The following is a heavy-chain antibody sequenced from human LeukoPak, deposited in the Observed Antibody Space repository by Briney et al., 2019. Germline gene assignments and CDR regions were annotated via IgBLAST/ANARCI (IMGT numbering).Heavy chain of an antibody. D-gene: IGHD3-22*01. CDR1: EFDFSSHA. CDR3: ARDRGDSSGYLEDYFDY. V-gene: IGHV3-23*01. J-gene: IGHJ4*02. Sequence: GGSLRLSCAASEFDFSSHAMTWVRQAPGKGLEWVSAISISGSKTYYADSVKGRFTISRDNSKNTLYLQMNSLRAEDTAVYYCARDRGDSSGYLEDYFDYWGQGTLVTVSS. CDR2: ISISGSKT.